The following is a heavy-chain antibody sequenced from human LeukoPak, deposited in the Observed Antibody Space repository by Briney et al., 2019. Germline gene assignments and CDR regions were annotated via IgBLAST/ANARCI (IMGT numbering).Heavy chain of an antibody. J-gene: IGHJ3*02. CDR1: GYTFTTLD. V-gene: IGHV1-69*05. CDR3: ASDQFWRRTSRQRSGAFCN. Sequence: SVKVSCKASGYTFTTLDINWVRQATGQGLEWMGGIIPIFGTANYAQKFQGRVTITTDESTSTAYMELSSLRSEDTAVYYCASDQFWRRTSRQRSGAFCNLGQGTKVTVSS. D-gene: IGHD3-3*01. CDR2: IIPIFGTA.